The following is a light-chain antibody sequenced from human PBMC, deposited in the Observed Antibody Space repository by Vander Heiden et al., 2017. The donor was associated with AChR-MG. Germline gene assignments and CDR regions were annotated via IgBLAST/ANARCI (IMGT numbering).Light chain of an antibody. J-gene: IGLJ2*01. CDR2: DVS. CDR1: SSDVGGDNY. CDR3: CSYAGSNTYVV. V-gene: IGLV2-11*01. Sequence: QSALTQPRSVSGSPGQSLTIACTGTSSDVGGDNYVSWYQQHPGKAPKLMIYDVSKRPSGVPDRFSGSKSGNTASMTISGLQAEDEADYYCCSYAGSNTYVVFGGGTKLTVL.